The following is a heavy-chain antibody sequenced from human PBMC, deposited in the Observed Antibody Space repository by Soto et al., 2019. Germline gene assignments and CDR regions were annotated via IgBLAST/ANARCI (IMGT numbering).Heavy chain of an antibody. CDR2: ISYDGSNK. CDR3: ARGALGYCSGGGCVGLYYFDY. Sequence: PGGSLRLSCAASGFTFSSYAMHWVRQAPGKGLEWVAVISYDGSNKYYADSVKGRFTISRDNSKNTLYLQMNSLRAEDTAVYYCARGALGYCSGGGCVGLYYFDYWGQGTLVTVSS. J-gene: IGHJ4*02. CDR1: GFTFSSYA. D-gene: IGHD2-15*01. V-gene: IGHV3-30-3*01.